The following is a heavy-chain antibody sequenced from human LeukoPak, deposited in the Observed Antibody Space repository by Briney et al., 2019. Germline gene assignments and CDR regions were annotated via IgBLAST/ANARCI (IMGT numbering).Heavy chain of an antibody. V-gene: IGHV4-59*01. CDR3: ARGPAVAEARGPYYFDY. CDR1: GGSISSYY. D-gene: IGHD6-19*01. Sequence: SETLSLTCTVSGGSISSYYWSWIRQPPGKGLEGIGYIYYSGSTNYNPSLKSRVTISVDTSKNQFSLKLSSVTAADTAVYYCARGPAVAEARGPYYFDYWGQGTLVTVSS. J-gene: IGHJ4*02. CDR2: IYYSGST.